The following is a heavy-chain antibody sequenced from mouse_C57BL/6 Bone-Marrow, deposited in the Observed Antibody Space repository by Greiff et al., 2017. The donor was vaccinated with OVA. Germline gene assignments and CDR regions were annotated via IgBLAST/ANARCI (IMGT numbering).Heavy chain of an antibody. J-gene: IGHJ4*01. CDR2: ISSGSSTI. D-gene: IGHD1-1*01. V-gene: IGHV5-17*01. CDR3: ATNYGSSYNAMDY. Sequence: EVQRVESGGGLVKPGGSLKLSCAASGFTFSDYGMHWVRQAPEKGLEWVAYISSGSSTIYYADTVKGRFTISRDNAKNTLFLQMTSLRSEDTAMYYCATNYGSSYNAMDYWGQGTSVTVSS. CDR1: GFTFSDYG.